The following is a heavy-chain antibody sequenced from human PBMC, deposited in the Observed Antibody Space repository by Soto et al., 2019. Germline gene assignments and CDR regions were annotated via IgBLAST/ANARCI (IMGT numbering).Heavy chain of an antibody. Sequence: ASVKVSCKASGGTFSSYAISWVRQAPGQGLEWMGGIIPIFGTANYAQKFQGRVTITADESTSTAYMELSSLRSEDTAVYYCARDRRQYYYDSSGYYYSPYYFDYWGQGTLVTVSS. CDR3: ARDRRQYYYDSSGYYYSPYYFDY. J-gene: IGHJ4*02. V-gene: IGHV1-69*13. D-gene: IGHD3-22*01. CDR1: GGTFSSYA. CDR2: IIPIFGTA.